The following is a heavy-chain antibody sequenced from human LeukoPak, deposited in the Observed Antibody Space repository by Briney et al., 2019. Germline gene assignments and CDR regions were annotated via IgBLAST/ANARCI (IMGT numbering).Heavy chain of an antibody. CDR3: AKAVYDILTGYYYYFDY. Sequence: GGSLRLSCAASGFTFSSNAMSWVRQAPGKGLEWVSGISGSGGSTYYADSVKGRFTSSRDNSKNTLYLQMNSLRADDTAVYYCAKAVYDILTGYYYYFDYWGQGTLVTVSS. CDR1: GFTFSSNA. V-gene: IGHV3-23*01. CDR2: ISGSGGST. J-gene: IGHJ4*02. D-gene: IGHD3-9*01.